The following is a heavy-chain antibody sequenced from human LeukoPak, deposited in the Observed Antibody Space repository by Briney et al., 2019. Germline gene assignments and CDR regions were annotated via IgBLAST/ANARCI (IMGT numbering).Heavy chain of an antibody. Sequence: SETLSLTCTVSGGSISSYYWSWIRQPAGKGLERIGRIYTSGSTNYNPSLKSRVTMSVDTSKNQFSLKLSSVTAADTAVYYCARELDIVVVPAAKNYYYYYGMDVWGQGTTVTVSS. CDR3: ARELDIVVVPAAKNYYYYYGMDV. CDR1: GGSISSYY. D-gene: IGHD2-2*03. V-gene: IGHV4-4*07. CDR2: IYTSGST. J-gene: IGHJ6*02.